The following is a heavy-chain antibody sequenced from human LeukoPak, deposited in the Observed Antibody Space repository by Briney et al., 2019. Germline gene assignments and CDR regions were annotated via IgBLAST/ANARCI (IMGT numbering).Heavy chain of an antibody. Sequence: GGSLRLSCAASGFTFSSYGMHWVRQAPGKGLEWVAVIWYDGSNKYCADSVKGRFTISRDNSKNTLYLQMNSLRAEDTAVYYCARERIVVVPPYYYGMDVWGQGTTVTVSS. CDR2: IWYDGSNK. CDR1: GFTFSSYG. J-gene: IGHJ6*02. D-gene: IGHD3-22*01. V-gene: IGHV3-33*01. CDR3: ARERIVVVPPYYYGMDV.